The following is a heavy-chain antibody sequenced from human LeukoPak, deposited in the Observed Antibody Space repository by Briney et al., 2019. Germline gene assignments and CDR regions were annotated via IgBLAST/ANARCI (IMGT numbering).Heavy chain of an antibody. CDR1: GFTFSDYY. CDR2: ISSSGSTI. Sequence: GSLRLSCAASGFTFSDYYMSWIRQAPGKGLEWVSYISSSGSTIYYADSVKGRFTISRDNAKNSLYLQMNSLRAEDTAVYYCARELYGSGSYTYYYYGMDVWGQGTTVTVSS. J-gene: IGHJ6*02. D-gene: IGHD3-10*01. CDR3: ARELYGSGSYTYYYYGMDV. V-gene: IGHV3-11*01.